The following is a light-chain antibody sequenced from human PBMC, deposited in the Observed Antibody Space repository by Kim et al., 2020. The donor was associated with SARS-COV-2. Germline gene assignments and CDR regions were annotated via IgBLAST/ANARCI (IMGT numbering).Light chain of an antibody. CDR2: DVT. CDR1: SSDIGAYDY. Sequence: GQSITLSCTGTSSDIGAYDYVSWFQQHPGKAPNLLIYDVTKRPSGVSNRFSGSKSGSTASLTISGLQAEDEADYYCSSYTTSTTYVFGTGTKVTVL. V-gene: IGLV2-14*03. CDR3: SSYTTSTTYV. J-gene: IGLJ1*01.